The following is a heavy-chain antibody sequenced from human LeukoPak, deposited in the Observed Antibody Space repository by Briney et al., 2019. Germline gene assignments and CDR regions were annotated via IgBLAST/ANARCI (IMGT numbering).Heavy chain of an antibody. Sequence: GGSLRLSCAASGFTFSAYGMHWVRQAPGKGLEWVAVIAYDGSIKYYADSVEGRFTISRDNAKNSLSLQMNSLRAEDTAVYYCARCSGSSTYHSDDYWGQGTLVTVSS. J-gene: IGHJ4*02. CDR2: IAYDGSIK. CDR3: ARCSGSSTYHSDDY. V-gene: IGHV3-30*03. D-gene: IGHD2-15*01. CDR1: GFTFSAYG.